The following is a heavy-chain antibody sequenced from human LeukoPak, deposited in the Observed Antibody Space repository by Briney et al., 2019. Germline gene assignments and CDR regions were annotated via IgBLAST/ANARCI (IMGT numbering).Heavy chain of an antibody. CDR1: GYTFSGYY. J-gene: IGHJ4*02. CDR2: ISPKSGDT. CDR3: ARGRDKTTSPAIDY. D-gene: IGHD2-2*01. V-gene: IGHV1-2*02. Sequence: GASVKVSCKASGYTFSGYYMHWVRQAPGQGHEWMGWISPKSGDTNYAQSFQGRVTMTRDTSISTAYMELSRLTSDDTAVYYCARGRDKTTSPAIDYWGQGTLVTVSS.